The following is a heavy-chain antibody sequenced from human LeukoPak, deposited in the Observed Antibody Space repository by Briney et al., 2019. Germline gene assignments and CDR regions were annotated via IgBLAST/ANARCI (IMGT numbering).Heavy chain of an antibody. J-gene: IGHJ6*03. CDR3: ARETSQKGAHYMDV. CDR1: GFTFRNAW. CDR2: IYYSGST. V-gene: IGHV4-59*01. D-gene: IGHD3-16*01. Sequence: PGGSLRLSCAASGFTFRNAWMSWIRQPPGKGLEWIGYIYYSGSTNYNPSLKSRVTISVDTSKNQFSLKLSSVTAADTAVYYCARETSQKGAHYMDVWGKGTTVTISS.